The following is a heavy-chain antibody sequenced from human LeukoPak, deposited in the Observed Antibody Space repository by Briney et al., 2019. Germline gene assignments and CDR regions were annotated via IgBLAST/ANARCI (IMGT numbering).Heavy chain of an antibody. V-gene: IGHV4-59*01. CDR1: GGSISSYY. CDR3: ARDPSTFHFDY. D-gene: IGHD3-16*01. CDR2: IYSSGST. J-gene: IGHJ4*02. Sequence: SETLSLTCTVSGGSISSYYWSWIRQPPGKGLEWIGYIYSSGSTDYNPPLKSRVTISVDTSKSQVSLKLSSVTAADTAIYYCARDPSTFHFDYWGQGALVTVSS.